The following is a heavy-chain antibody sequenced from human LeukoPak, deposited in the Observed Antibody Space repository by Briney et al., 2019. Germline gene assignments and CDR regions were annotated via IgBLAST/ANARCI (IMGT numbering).Heavy chain of an antibody. V-gene: IGHV3-66*01. CDR1: GFTVSSNY. Sequence: GGSLRLSCAASGFTVSSNYMSWVRQAPGEGLEWVTVIYSGGSTYYADSVKGRFTISRDNSKNTLYLQMNSLRAEDTAVYYCYSVAGFDAFDIWGQRTMVTVSS. J-gene: IGHJ3*02. D-gene: IGHD6-19*01. CDR3: YSVAGFDAFDI. CDR2: IYSGGST.